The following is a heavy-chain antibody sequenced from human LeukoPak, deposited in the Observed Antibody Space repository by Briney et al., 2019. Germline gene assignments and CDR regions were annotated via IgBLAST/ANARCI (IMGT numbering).Heavy chain of an antibody. D-gene: IGHD3-10*01. J-gene: IGHJ4*02. CDR2: IYWDDDK. CDR3: AHSRVTMVRGAITEYYFDY. CDR1: GFSLSTSGVG. V-gene: IGHV2-5*02. Sequence: KVSGPTLVNPTQTLTLTCTFSGFSLSTSGVGVGWIRQPPGKALEWLALIYWDDDKRYSPSLKSRLTITKDTSKNQVVLTMTNMDPVDTATYYCAHSRVTMVRGAITEYYFDYWGQGTLVTVSS.